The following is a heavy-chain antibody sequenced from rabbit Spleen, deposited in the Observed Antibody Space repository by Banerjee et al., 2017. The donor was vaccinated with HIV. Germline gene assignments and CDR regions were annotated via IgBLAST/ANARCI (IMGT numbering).Heavy chain of an antibody. V-gene: IGHV1S45*01. Sequence: QQQLVESGGGLVKPGASLTLTCKASGLEFSSRYWICWVRQAPGKGLEWIACIDVTGDRTIHYATWAKGRFTISKTSSTVTLLMTSLTAADTATYFCARDPAGREDFDLWGPGTLVTVS. D-gene: IGHD4-2*01. CDR3: ARDPAGREDFDL. CDR1: GLEFSSRYW. CDR2: IDVTGDRTI. J-gene: IGHJ4*01.